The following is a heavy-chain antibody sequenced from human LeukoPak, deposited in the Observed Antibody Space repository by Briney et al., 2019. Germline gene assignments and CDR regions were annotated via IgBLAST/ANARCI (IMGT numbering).Heavy chain of an antibody. D-gene: IGHD3-10*01. CDR1: GFTFSSYA. CDR2: INHSGST. V-gene: IGHV4-34*01. CDR3: ARARPKYYYGSGSSTPFDP. J-gene: IGHJ5*02. Sequence: GSLRLSCAASGFTFSSYAMSWVRQPPGKGLEWIGEINHSGSTNYNPSLKSRVTISVDTSKNQFSLKLSSVTAADTAVYYCARARPKYYYGSGSSTPFDPWGQGTPVTVSS.